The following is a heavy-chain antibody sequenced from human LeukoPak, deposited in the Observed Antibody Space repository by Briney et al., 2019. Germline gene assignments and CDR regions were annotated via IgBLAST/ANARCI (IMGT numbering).Heavy chain of an antibody. CDR2: IYTSGST. J-gene: IGHJ5*02. Sequence: SGTLSLTCTVSGGSISSYYWSWIRQPAGKGLEWIGRIYTSGSTNYNPSLKSRVTMSVDTSKNQFSLKLSSVTAADTAVYYCARVRLKYYYDSSGYYPSWFDPWGQGTLVTVSS. V-gene: IGHV4-4*07. D-gene: IGHD3-22*01. CDR3: ARVRLKYYYDSSGYYPSWFDP. CDR1: GGSISSYY.